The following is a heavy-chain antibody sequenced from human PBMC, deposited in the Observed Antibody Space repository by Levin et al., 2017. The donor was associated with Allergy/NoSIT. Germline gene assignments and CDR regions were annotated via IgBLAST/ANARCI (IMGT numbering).Heavy chain of an antibody. CDR1: GYTFTDHY. D-gene: IGHD4-17*01. Sequence: AASVKVSCEAAGYTFTDHYIHWVRQAPGQGLEWMGWVNCNSGDTHYAQKFQDRVTMTRDTSITTAYIEVSSLRFDDTALYFCARNDYGDYLQNFDYWGQGTLVTVSS. V-gene: IGHV1-2*02. J-gene: IGHJ4*02. CDR3: ARNDYGDYLQNFDY. CDR2: VNCNSGDT.